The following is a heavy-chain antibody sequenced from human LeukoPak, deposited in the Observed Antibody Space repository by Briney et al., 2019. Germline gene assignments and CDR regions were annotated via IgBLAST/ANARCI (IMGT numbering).Heavy chain of an antibody. CDR1: GFTFSDYY. J-gene: IGHJ4*02. CDR3: ARVRGSYSVDY. CDR2: ISNTGSTT. D-gene: IGHD1-26*01. V-gene: IGHV3-11*04. Sequence: GGSLRLSCAASGFTFSDYYMSWIRQAPGKGLEWVSYISNTGSTTQYADSVKGRFTISRDNAKNSLHLQMNSLRAEDTAVYYCARVRGSYSVDYWGQGTLVTVSS.